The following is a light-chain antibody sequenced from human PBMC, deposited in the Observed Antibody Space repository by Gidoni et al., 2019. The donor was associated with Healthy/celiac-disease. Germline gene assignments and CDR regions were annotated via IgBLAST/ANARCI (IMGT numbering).Light chain of an antibody. Sequence: SYELTPPPSVSVSPGQTARITCSGDTLGDKYACWYQQKPGQSPVLVISQDSKRPAGIPERFSGSSSGNSATLTIIGTQAMDEADYYCQACDSSTVVFGGGTKLTVL. CDR2: QDS. J-gene: IGLJ2*01. CDR1: TLGDKY. CDR3: QACDSSTVV. V-gene: IGLV3-1*01.